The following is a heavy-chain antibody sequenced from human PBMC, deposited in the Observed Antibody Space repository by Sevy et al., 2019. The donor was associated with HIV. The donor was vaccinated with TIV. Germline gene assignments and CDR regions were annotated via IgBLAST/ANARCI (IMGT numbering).Heavy chain of an antibody. V-gene: IGHV3-21*01. D-gene: IGHD3-10*02. CDR3: ARVYIRAFDI. J-gene: IGHJ3*02. CDR1: GFTFSSYA. Sequence: GGSLRLSCAASGFTFSSYAMNWVRQAPGKGLEWVSSINAISSNIYYADSVKGRFTISRDNAKNSLYLQMNSLRAEDTAVYYCARVYIRAFDIWGQGTMVTVSS. CDR2: INAISSNI.